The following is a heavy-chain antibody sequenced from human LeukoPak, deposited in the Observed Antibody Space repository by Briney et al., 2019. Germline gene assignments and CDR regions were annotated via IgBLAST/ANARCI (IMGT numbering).Heavy chain of an antibody. V-gene: IGHV3-23*01. J-gene: IGHJ4*02. Sequence: GGSLRLTCAASGFTFITYTMAWVRQAPGKGLEWVSTISGTGGSTAYADSVKGRFTISRDNSKNTLYLQMNSLRAEDTAIYFCSKHPSTGFYYFDFWGQGTLVTVSS. CDR2: ISGTGGST. D-gene: IGHD6-19*01. CDR3: SKHPSTGFYYFDF. CDR1: GFTFITYT.